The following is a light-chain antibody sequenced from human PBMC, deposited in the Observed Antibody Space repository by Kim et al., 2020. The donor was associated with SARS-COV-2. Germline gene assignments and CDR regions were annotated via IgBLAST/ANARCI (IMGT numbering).Light chain of an antibody. J-gene: IGKJ4*01. Sequence: ASVGDRVTLACQASQDISFYLNWYRQRPGKAPKLLIFDASKLEPGVPSRFSGSGSGTDFNLTINSLQPEDFATYFCQQFESLPLTFGGGTKVDIK. CDR3: QQFESLPLT. CDR2: DAS. CDR1: QDISFY. V-gene: IGKV1-33*01.